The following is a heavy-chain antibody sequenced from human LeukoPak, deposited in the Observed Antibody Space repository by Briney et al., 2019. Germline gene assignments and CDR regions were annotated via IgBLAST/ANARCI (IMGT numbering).Heavy chain of an antibody. J-gene: IGHJ6*02. CDR2: IIPIFGTA. CDR1: GGTFSSYA. D-gene: IGHD4-17*01. CDR3: ARSWTTVTHYYYYGMDV. Sequence: SVKVSCKASGGTFSSYAISWVRQAPGQGLEWMGGIIPIFGTANYAQKFQGRVTITTDESTSTAYMELSSLRSEDTAVYYCARSWTTVTHYYYYGMDVWGQGTTVTVSS. V-gene: IGHV1-69*05.